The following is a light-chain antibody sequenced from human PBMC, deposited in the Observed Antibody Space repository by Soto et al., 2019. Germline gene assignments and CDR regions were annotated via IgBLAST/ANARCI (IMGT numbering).Light chain of an antibody. J-gene: IGLJ2*01. CDR1: SSDVGGYNY. V-gene: IGLV2-14*03. CDR3: SSYTTTSAVA. CDR2: DVT. Sequence: QSALTQPASVSGSPGQWITISCTGTSSDVGGYNYVSWYQQHPGKAPKLMIYDVTNRPSRVSYRFSGSKSGNTAYLTISGLPAEDEADYYCSSYTTTSAVAFGGGTKLTVL.